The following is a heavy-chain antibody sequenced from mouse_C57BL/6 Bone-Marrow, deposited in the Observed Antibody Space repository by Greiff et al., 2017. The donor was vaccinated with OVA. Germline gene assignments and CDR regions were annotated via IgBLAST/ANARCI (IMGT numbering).Heavy chain of an antibody. Sequence: QVQLKQPGAELVRPGSSVKLSCKASGYTFTSYWMHWVKQRPIQGLEWIGNIDPSDSETHYNQKFKDKATLTVDKSSSTAYMQLSSLTSEDSAVYYCARRGGRSLDYWGQGTTLTVSS. CDR1: GYTFTSYW. J-gene: IGHJ2*01. CDR3: ARRGGRSLDY. V-gene: IGHV1-52*01. CDR2: IDPSDSET.